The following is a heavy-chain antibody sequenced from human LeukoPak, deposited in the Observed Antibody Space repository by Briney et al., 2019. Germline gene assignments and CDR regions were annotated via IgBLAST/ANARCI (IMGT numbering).Heavy chain of an antibody. Sequence: GGSLRLSCAASGFTFSSYAMSWVRQAPGKGLEWVSAISGSGGSTYYAASVKGRFTISRDNSKNTLYLQMNSLRAEDTAVYYCAKDLRGVDIVALWGQGTLVTVSS. CDR2: ISGSGGST. V-gene: IGHV3-23*01. CDR3: AKDLRGVDIVAL. J-gene: IGHJ4*02. CDR1: GFTFSSYA. D-gene: IGHD5-12*01.